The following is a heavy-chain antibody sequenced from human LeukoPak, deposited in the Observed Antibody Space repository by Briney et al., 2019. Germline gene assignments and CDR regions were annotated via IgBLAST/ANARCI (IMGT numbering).Heavy chain of an antibody. CDR1: GFTFSSYE. CDR2: ISSSGSTI. Sequence: GGSLRLSCAASGFTFSSYEMNWGRQAPGKGLEWVSYISSSGSTIYYADSVKGRFTISRDNAKNSLYLQMNSLRAEDTAVYYCASSGIAAVSAFDIWGQGTMVTVSS. D-gene: IGHD6-13*01. CDR3: ASSGIAAVSAFDI. V-gene: IGHV3-48*03. J-gene: IGHJ3*02.